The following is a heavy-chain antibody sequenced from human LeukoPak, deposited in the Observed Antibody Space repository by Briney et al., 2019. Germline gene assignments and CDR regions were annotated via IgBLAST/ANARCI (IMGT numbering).Heavy chain of an antibody. CDR3: VRDSRGRIAALSYFDY. J-gene: IGHJ4*02. V-gene: IGHV4-59*12. Sequence: SETLSLTCTVSGGSISSYYWSWIRQPPGKGLEWIGSIYYSGSTYYNPSLKSRVTISVDTSKNQFSLKLSSVTAADTAVYYCVRDSRGRIAALSYFDYWGQGTLVTVSS. CDR2: IYYSGST. D-gene: IGHD6-25*01. CDR1: GGSISSYY.